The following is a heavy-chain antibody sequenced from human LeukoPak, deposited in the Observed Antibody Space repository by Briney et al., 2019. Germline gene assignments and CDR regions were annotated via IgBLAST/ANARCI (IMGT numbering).Heavy chain of an antibody. V-gene: IGHV1-2*06. Sequence: ASVKVSCKASGYTFTGYYMHWVRQAPGQGLEWMGQINPNSAASHYAQKFQDRVTMTSDTSINMAYMELRSLRSDDTAVYYCARANMVRGVGSFFDRNWFDPWGQGTLVTVSS. CDR2: INPNSAAS. D-gene: IGHD3-10*01. CDR3: ARANMVRGVGSFFDRNWFDP. CDR1: GYTFTGYY. J-gene: IGHJ5*02.